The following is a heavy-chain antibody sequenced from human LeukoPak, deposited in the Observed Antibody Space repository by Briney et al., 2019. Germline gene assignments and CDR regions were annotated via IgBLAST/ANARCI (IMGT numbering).Heavy chain of an antibody. D-gene: IGHD3-10*01. V-gene: IGHV3-30-3*01. Sequence: GSSPRLSCVASGFTFSRYAMHWVRLAPGKGLEWVTVISYDGSNKYYADSVKGRFTISRDNSKNTLYLQMNSLRAEDTALYYCARDGNFYYGPGSYCDYWGQGTLVTVSS. CDR2: ISYDGSNK. CDR1: GFTFSRYA. CDR3: ARDGNFYYGPGSYCDY. J-gene: IGHJ4*02.